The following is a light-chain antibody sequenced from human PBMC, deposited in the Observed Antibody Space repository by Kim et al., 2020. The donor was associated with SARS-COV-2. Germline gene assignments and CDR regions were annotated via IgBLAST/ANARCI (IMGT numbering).Light chain of an antibody. CDR2: YAS. CDR3: QQSGAFLT. J-gene: IGKJ4*01. V-gene: IGKV6-21*02. Sequence: DIVLTQSPESQSVTLKEQVTITCRASQSIGNRLHWYQQKPDQSPKLLIRYASQSITGVPPRFSGSGSGTEFTLTINSLEAEDAATYYCQQSGAFLTFGGGTKVDIK. CDR1: QSIGNR.